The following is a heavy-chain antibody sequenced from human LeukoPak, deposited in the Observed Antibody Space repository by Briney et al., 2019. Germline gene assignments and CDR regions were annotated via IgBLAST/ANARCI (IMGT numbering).Heavy chain of an antibody. Sequence: AGGSLRLSCAASGFTFSNFAMSWVRQAPGKGPECVSLISANGGATYYADSVKGRFTISRDNSKSTLYLQMNSLRADDTAVYYCAKASGSPYYFDYWGQGTLVTVSS. CDR1: GFTFSNFA. D-gene: IGHD3-10*01. J-gene: IGHJ4*02. CDR2: ISANGGAT. CDR3: AKASGSPYYFDY. V-gene: IGHV3-23*01.